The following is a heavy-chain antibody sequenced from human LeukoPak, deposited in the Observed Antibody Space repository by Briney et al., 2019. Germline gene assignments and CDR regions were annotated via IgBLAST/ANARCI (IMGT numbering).Heavy chain of an antibody. Sequence: GESLKISCKGSEDSFTNYWIGWVRQMPGKGLECMGIIYPGDSDTRYSPSFQGQVTISADKSISTAYLQWSSLKASDTAMYYCARPGEQLWTLHYWGQGTLVTVSS. J-gene: IGHJ4*02. CDR3: ARPGEQLWTLHY. CDR1: EDSFTNYW. V-gene: IGHV5-51*01. CDR2: IYPGDSDT. D-gene: IGHD5-18*01.